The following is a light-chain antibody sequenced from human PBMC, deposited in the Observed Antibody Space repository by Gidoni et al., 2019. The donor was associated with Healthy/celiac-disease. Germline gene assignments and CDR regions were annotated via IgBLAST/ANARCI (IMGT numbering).Light chain of an antibody. J-gene: IGLJ2*01. CDR3: QSADSSGTYVV. CDR1: ALPKQY. V-gene: IGLV3-25*03. CDR2: KDS. Sequence: CPGDALPKQYAYWYQQKPGQAPVLVIYKDSERPSGIPERFSGSSSGTTVTLTISGVQAEDEADYYCQSADSSGTYVVFGGGTKLTVL.